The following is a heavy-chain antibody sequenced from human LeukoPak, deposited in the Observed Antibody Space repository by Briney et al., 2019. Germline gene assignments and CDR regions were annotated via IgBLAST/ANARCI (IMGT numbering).Heavy chain of an antibody. Sequence: GESLKISCKGSGHSFTSYWLSWVRQMPGKGLEWMGRIDPSDSYTKYSPSFQGHVTISADKSISTSYLQWSSLTASDTAMYYSARTSWFGVDYWGQGTLVTVSS. V-gene: IGHV5-10-1*01. J-gene: IGHJ4*02. CDR3: ARTSWFGVDY. CDR2: IDPSDSYT. CDR1: GHSFTSYW. D-gene: IGHD3-10*01.